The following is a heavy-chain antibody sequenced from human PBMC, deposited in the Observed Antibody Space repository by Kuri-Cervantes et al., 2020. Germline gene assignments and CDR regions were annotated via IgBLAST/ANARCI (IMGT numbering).Heavy chain of an antibody. J-gene: IGHJ5*02. D-gene: IGHD5-12*01. V-gene: IGHV4-59*01. CDR1: GGSISSYY. Sequence: GSLRLSCTVSGGSISSYYWSWIRQPPGKGLEWIGYIYYSGSTNYNPSLKSRVTISVDTSKNQFSLKLSSVTAADTAVYYCARDLGVATIRGNWFDPWGQGTLITVSS. CDR2: IYYSGST. CDR3: ARDLGVATIRGNWFDP.